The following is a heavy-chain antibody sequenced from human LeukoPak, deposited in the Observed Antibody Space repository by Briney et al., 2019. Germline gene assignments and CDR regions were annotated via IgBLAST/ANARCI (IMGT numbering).Heavy chain of an antibody. CDR1: GCTFSLYW. D-gene: IGHD4-17*01. Sequence: GGSLRLSCATSGCTFSLYWTDWVRQAPGKGLEWVANIKEDGSKKYYVESVKGRFTISRDNAKNSVFLQMNTLRADDTAVYYCARATRDDYGDVHDAFDVWGQGTMVAVSS. CDR3: ARATRDDYGDVHDAFDV. V-gene: IGHV3-7*01. CDR2: IKEDGSKK. J-gene: IGHJ3*01.